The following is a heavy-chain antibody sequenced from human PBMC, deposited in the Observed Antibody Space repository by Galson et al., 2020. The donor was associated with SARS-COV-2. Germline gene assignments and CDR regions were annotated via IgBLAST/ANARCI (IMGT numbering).Heavy chain of an antibody. J-gene: IGHJ6*02. CDR3: AKDRRNCSSTSCYNGIPYYYGMDV. Sequence: GGSLRLSCAASGFTFDDYAMHWVRQAPGKGLEWVSGISWNSGSIGYADSVKGRFTISRDNAKNSLYLQMNSLRAEDTALYYCAKDRRNCSSTSCYNGIPYYYGMDVWGQGTTVTVSS. V-gene: IGHV3-9*01. D-gene: IGHD2-2*02. CDR2: ISWNSGSI. CDR1: GFTFDDYA.